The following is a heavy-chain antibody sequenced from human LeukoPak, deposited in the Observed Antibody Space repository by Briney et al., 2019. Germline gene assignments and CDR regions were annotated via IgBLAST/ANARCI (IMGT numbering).Heavy chain of an antibody. D-gene: IGHD6-19*01. J-gene: IGHJ4*02. CDR1: GFTFSSYW. Sequence: SGGSLRLSCAASGFTFSSYWMSWVRQAPGKGLEWVANIKQDGSEKYYVDSVKGRFTISRDNAKNSLYLQMNSLRAEDTAVYYCAREIHSSGWYVDYWGQGTLVTVSS. V-gene: IGHV3-7*01. CDR3: AREIHSSGWYVDY. CDR2: IKQDGSEK.